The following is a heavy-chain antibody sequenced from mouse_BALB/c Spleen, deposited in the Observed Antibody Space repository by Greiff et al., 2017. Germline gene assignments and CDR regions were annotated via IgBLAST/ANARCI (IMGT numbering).Heavy chain of an antibody. CDR3: ARSGAARGLAMDY. Sequence: EVHLVESGGGLVQPGGSRKLSCAASGFTFSSFGMHWVRQAPEKGLEWVAYISSGSSTIYYADTVKGRFTISRDNPKNTLFLQMTSLRSEDTAMYYCARSGAARGLAMDYWGQGTSVTVSS. CDR2: ISSGSSTI. J-gene: IGHJ4*01. CDR1: GFTFSSFG. V-gene: IGHV5-17*02. D-gene: IGHD3-1*01.